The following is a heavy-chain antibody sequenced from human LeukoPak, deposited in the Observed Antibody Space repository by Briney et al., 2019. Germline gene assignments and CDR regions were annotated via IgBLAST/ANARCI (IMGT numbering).Heavy chain of an antibody. CDR2: IYTSGGT. D-gene: IGHD4-23*01. V-gene: IGHV4-4*07. CDR3: AREGGNHFYFDY. CDR1: GGSISSYY. J-gene: IGHJ4*02. Sequence: PSETLCLTCTVSGGSISSYYWSWIRQPAGKGLEWIGRIYTSGGTNYNPSLKSRITMSVDTSKNQFSMKMSSVTAADAAVYYCAREGGNHFYFDYWGQGTMVTVSS.